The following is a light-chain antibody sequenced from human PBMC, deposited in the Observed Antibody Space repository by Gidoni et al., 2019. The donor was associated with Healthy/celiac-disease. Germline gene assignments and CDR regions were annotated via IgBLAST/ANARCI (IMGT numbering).Light chain of an antibody. CDR2: AAS. J-gene: IGKJ4*01. CDR3: QQSNSNPT. V-gene: IGKV1-39*01. Sequence: DIHMTQSPSSLSASVGDRVTITCRASQSISSYLNWYQQKPGKAPKLLIYAASSLQSGVPSRFSGSGSGTDFTLTISSLQPEDFATYYCQQSNSNPTFGGGTKVEIK. CDR1: QSISSY.